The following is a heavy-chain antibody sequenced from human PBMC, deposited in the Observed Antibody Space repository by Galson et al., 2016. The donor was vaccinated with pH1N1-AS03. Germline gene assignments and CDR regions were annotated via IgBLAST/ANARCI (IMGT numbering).Heavy chain of an antibody. CDR1: GFTFSTYA. D-gene: IGHD2-2*01. J-gene: IGHJ6*02. Sequence: SLRLSCAASGFTFSTYAMHWVRQAPGKGLEWVAVISSDGSHQYYAGSVKGRFTISRDNSKNTLYLQMNSLRAEDTAVYYCARPYCTSSRCYLYLYGLDVWGQGTTVTVSS. V-gene: IGHV3-30*04. CDR2: ISSDGSHQ. CDR3: ARPYCTSSRCYLYLYGLDV.